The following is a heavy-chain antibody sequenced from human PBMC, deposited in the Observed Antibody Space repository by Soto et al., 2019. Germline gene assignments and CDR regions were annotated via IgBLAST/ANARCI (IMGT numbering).Heavy chain of an antibody. D-gene: IGHD2-21*02. CDR3: ARHPSDFWFDP. V-gene: IGHV4-30-2*01. J-gene: IGHJ5*02. CDR2: IYHSGST. CDR1: GGSISSGGYS. Sequence: SETLSLTCAVSGGSISSGGYSWSWIRQPPGKGLEWIGYIYHSGSTYYNPSLKSRVTISVDTSKNQFSLKLSSVTAADTAVYYCARHPSDFWFDPWGQGTLVTVSS.